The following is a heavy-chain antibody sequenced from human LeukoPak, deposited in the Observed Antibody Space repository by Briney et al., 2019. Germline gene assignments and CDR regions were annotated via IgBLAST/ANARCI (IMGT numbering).Heavy chain of an antibody. Sequence: GGSLRLSCAASGFTFSTYSMNWVRQAPGKGLEWVSYISSGSTTIDYADSVKGRFTISRDNANNSLYLQMNSLRVEDTAVYYCAGGEDYAEDYYYYYMDVWGKGTTVTVSS. J-gene: IGHJ6*03. D-gene: IGHD4-17*01. CDR3: AGGEDYAEDYYYYYMDV. CDR1: GFTFSTYS. V-gene: IGHV3-48*04. CDR2: ISSGSTTI.